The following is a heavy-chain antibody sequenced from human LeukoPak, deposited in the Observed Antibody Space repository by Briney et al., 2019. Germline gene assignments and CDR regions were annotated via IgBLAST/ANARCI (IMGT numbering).Heavy chain of an antibody. Sequence: GGSLRLSCAASGFSFSTYAMHWVRQAPGKGLEWVSAITGSGGGTFYADSVKGRFTISRDNSKNTLFLQMNSLRAEDMAVYYCMAYNSNVERDIDFWGQGTLVTVSS. D-gene: IGHD1-1*01. CDR1: GFSFSTYA. J-gene: IGHJ4*02. V-gene: IGHV3-23*01. CDR3: MAYNSNVERDIDF. CDR2: ITGSGGGT.